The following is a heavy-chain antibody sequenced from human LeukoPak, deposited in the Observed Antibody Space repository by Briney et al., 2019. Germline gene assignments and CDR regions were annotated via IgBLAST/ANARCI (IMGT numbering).Heavy chain of an antibody. V-gene: IGHV3-48*03. J-gene: IGHJ6*04. D-gene: IGHD3-10*02. CDR1: EFSVGSNY. Sequence: GGSLRLSCAASEFSVGSNYMTWVRQAPGKGLEWVSYISSSGSTIYYADSVKGRFTISRDNAKSSLYLQMNSLRAEDTAVYYCAELGITMIGGVWGKGTTVTISS. CDR2: ISSSGSTI. CDR3: AELGITMIGGV.